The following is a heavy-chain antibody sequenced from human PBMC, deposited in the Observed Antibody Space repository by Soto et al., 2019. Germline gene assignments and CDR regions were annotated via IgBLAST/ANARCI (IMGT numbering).Heavy chain of an antibody. J-gene: IGHJ4*02. CDR3: ARGYCADDICSCFDF. V-gene: IGHV1-18*01. Sequence: QVQLLQSGPEVKKPGASVKVSCETSGYTFTTYDITWVRQAPGQGLEWMGWISTFNGDTKYEEKLQDRVTMTTDTFTATAYMELRSLGSADTAVYYCARGYCADDICSCFDFWGQGTLVIVSS. CDR1: GYTFTTYD. CDR2: ISTFNGDT. D-gene: IGHD2-8*01.